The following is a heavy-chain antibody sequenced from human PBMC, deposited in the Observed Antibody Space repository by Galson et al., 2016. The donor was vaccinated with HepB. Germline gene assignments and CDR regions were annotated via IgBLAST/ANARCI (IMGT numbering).Heavy chain of an antibody. CDR2: INSDGSTI. D-gene: IGHD3-3*01. CDR3: GRGLRFFSGRDV. J-gene: IGHJ6*02. V-gene: IGHV3-74*03. Sequence: SLRLSCAASGSDSGITFSSYRMHCVRHVPGKGLLWVSHINSDGSTIAYADSVKGRFTISRDNAKNSLYLQMNSLRVEDTGLYYCGRGLRFFSGRDVWGQGTTVTVSS. CDR1: GSDSGITFSSYR.